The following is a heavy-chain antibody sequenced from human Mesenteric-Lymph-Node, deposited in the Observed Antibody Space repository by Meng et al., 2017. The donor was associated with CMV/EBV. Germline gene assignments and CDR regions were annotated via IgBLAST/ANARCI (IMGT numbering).Heavy chain of an antibody. D-gene: IGHD3-10*01. J-gene: IGHJ4*02. CDR1: GGTFSTYA. CDR3: ARVLGSGTYYMAMVY. CDR2: FIRMLGSP. V-gene: IGHV1-69*01. Sequence: SGGTFSTYAINLVRKATGQAPEWMGGFIRMLGSPKYAQTLQDRVSITADQSTSTAYIELSSLTSEDTAVYYCARVLGSGTYYMAMVYWGQGTLVTVSS.